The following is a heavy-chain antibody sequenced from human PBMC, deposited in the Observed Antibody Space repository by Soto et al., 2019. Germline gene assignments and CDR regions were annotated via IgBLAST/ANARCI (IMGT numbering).Heavy chain of an antibody. CDR3: ARDQGGGDFWSGYYLLSRRVHGMDV. Sequence: QVQLQESGPGLVKPSQTLSLTCTVSGGSISSGDYYWSWIRQPPGKGLEWIGYIYYSGSTYYNPSLKSRVTISVDTSKNQFSLKLSSVTAADTAVYYCARDQGGGDFWSGYYLLSRRVHGMDVWGQGTTVTVSS. CDR2: IYYSGST. CDR1: GGSISSGDYY. D-gene: IGHD3-3*01. J-gene: IGHJ6*02. V-gene: IGHV4-30-4*01.